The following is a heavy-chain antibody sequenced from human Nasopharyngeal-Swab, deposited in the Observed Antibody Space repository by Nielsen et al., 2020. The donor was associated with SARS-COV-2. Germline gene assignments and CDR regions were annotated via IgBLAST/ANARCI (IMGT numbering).Heavy chain of an antibody. D-gene: IGHD1-1*01. Sequence: WIRQPPGKGLEWVAVIWYDGSNKYYADSVKGRFTISRDNSKNTLYLQMNSLRAEDTAVYYCTTGTTGNPTYYYYYGMDVWGQGTTVTVSS. CDR3: TTGTTGNPTYYYYYGMDV. V-gene: IGHV3-33*01. CDR2: IWYDGSNK. J-gene: IGHJ6*02.